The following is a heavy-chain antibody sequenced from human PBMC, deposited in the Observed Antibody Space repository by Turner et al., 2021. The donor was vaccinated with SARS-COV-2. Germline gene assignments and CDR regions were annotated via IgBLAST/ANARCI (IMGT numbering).Heavy chain of an antibody. CDR1: GFTSSSYA. J-gene: IGHJ5*01. CDR2: ISGSGGST. Sequence: EVQLLESGGGLVQPGGSLRLFCAASGFTSSSYAMSWVRQAPGKGLEWVSGISGSGGSTYYADSVKGRFTISRDNFENTLNLQMNSLRAEDTAVYYCAKDGYDGIYCSGGSCYSGWFDSWGQGTLVTVSS. V-gene: IGHV3-23*01. D-gene: IGHD2-15*01. CDR3: AKDGYDGIYCSGGSCYSGWFDS.